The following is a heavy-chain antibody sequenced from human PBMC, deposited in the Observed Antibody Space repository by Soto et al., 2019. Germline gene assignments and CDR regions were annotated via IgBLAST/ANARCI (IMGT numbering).Heavy chain of an antibody. J-gene: IGHJ4*02. Sequence: ASVKVSCKASGYTFTSYYVHWVRQAPGQGFEWMGLINPSGARTSYAQKFQGRVTMTRDTSTSTVYMELSSLRSEDTAVYYCARKRIADPFDDWGQGTLVTVSS. CDR2: INPSGART. D-gene: IGHD6-13*01. CDR1: GYTFTSYY. CDR3: ARKRIADPFDD. V-gene: IGHV1-46*03.